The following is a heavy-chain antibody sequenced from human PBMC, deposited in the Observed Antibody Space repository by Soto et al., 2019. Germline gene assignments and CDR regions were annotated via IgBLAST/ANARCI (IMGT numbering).Heavy chain of an antibody. CDR1: GFTFSSYA. CDR2: ISGSGGST. CDR3: AEVGVTAMVPYYFDY. D-gene: IGHD5-18*01. J-gene: IGHJ4*02. Sequence: EVQLLESGGGLVQPGGSLRLSCAASGFTFSSYAMSWVRQAPGKGQEWVSAISGSGGSTYYADSVKGRFTISRDTSKNTLYLQMTSLRAEDTAVYYCAEVGVTAMVPYYFDYWGQGTLVIVSS. V-gene: IGHV3-23*01.